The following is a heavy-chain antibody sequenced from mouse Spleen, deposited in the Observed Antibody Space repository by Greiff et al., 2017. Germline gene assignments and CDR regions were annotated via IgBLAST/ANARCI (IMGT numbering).Heavy chain of an antibody. D-gene: IGHD2-10*02. J-gene: IGHJ4*01. CDR3: ARSYALSAMDY. CDR2: ISSGSSTI. CDR1: GFTFSSFG. Sequence: EVKLVESGGGLVQPGGSRKLSCAASGFTFSSFGMHWVRQAPEKGLEWVAYISSGSSTIYYADTVKGRFTISRDNPKNTLFLQMTSLRSEDTAMYYCARSYALSAMDYWGQGTSVTVSS. V-gene: IGHV5-17*02.